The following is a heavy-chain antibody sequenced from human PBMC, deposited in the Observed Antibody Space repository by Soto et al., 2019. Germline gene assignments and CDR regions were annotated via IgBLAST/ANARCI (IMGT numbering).Heavy chain of an antibody. CDR1: GGSMSGYS. J-gene: IGHJ4*02. V-gene: IGHV4-59*01. D-gene: IGHD3-10*01. CDR2: ISNSGTA. CDR3: ASSGAGSGDY. Sequence: LSLTCTVSGGSMSGYSWSWIRQPPGRGLEWIGHISNSGTANYNPSLKSRVTMSVDTSKNQISLKVTSVTAADTAVYYCASSGAGSGDYWGQGTLVTVSS.